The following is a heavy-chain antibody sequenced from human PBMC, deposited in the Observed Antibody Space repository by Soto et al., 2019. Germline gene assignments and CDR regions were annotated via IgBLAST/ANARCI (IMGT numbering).Heavy chain of an antibody. CDR1: CFTFSNLW. CDR2: IKSKTDGGTT. J-gene: IGHJ6*02. CDR3: TTRGDFWSGYYPYYYYGMDV. V-gene: IGHV3-15*07. D-gene: IGHD3-3*01. Sequence: PGGSLRLSCAASCFTFSNLWMNWVRQAPGKGLEWVGRIKSKTDGGTTDYAAPVKGRFTISRDDSKNTLYLQMNSLKTEDTAVYYCTTRGDFWSGYYPYYYYGMDVWGQGTTVTVSS.